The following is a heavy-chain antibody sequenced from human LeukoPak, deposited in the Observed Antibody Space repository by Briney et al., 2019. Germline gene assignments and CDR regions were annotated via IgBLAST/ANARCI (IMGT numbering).Heavy chain of an antibody. CDR1: GYTFTSYD. D-gene: IGHD6-19*01. J-gene: IGHJ6*02. V-gene: IGHV1-8*01. CDR2: INPNSGNT. Sequence: ASVKVSCKASGYTFTSYDINWVRQATGQGLEWMGWINPNSGNTGYAQKFQGRVTMTRNTSISAAYMELSSLRSEDTAVYYCARGDLISSGWIYYYYGMDVWGQGTTVTVSS. CDR3: ARGDLISSGWIYYYYGMDV.